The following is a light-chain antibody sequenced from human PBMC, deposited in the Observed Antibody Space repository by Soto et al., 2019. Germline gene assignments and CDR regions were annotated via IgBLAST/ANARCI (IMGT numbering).Light chain of an antibody. CDR1: QSGISN. Sequence: EIVMTQSPATLAVSPVEIAALSCMASQSGISNFAWSQQQPGQAPRLLIYGASSRATGTPDRFSGSGSGTVYALTSSSLASEYFAFSFCQQSKNRPYTFGLGKKLE. V-gene: IGKV3-15*01. CDR3: QQSKNRPYT. CDR2: GAS. J-gene: IGKJ2*01.